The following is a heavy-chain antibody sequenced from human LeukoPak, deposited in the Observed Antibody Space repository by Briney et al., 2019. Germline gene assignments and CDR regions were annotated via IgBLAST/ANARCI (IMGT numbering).Heavy chain of an antibody. J-gene: IGHJ4*02. CDR2: ISYDGSNK. CDR3: ARLNCSGGCCYSPTFDY. Sequence: GGSLRLSCAASGFTFSSYAMHWVRQAPGKGLEWVAVISYDGSNKYYADSVKGRFTISRDNSKNTLYLQMNSLRAEDTAVYYCARLNCSGGCCYSPTFDYWGQGTLVTVSS. V-gene: IGHV3-30*04. CDR1: GFTFSSYA. D-gene: IGHD2-15*01.